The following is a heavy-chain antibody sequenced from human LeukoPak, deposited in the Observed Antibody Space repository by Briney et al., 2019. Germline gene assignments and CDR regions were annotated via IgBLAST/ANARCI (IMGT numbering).Heavy chain of an antibody. D-gene: IGHD3-22*01. CDR3: ARHVYGSYYYDSSGYYYYAGGYYGMDV. V-gene: IGHV4-4*07. CDR1: GGSISSYY. CDR2: IYTSGST. Sequence: SETLSLTCTVSGGSISSYYWSWIRQPAGKGLEWIGRIYTSGSTNYIPSLKSRVTMSVDTSKNQFSLKLSSVTAADTAVYYCARHVYGSYYYDSSGYYYYAGGYYGMDVWGQGTTVTVSS. J-gene: IGHJ6*02.